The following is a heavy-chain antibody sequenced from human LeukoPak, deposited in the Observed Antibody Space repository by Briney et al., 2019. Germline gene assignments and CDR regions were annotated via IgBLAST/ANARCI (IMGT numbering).Heavy chain of an antibody. CDR2: ISSSSSYI. J-gene: IGHJ4*02. CDR1: GFTFSSYS. V-gene: IGHV3-21*01. CDR3: ARGSSFFDY. D-gene: IGHD6-6*01. Sequence: KSGGSLRLSCAASGFTFSSYSMNWVRQAPGKGLEWVSSISSSSSYIYYADSAKGRFTISRDNAKNSLYLQMNSLRAEDTAVYYCARGSSFFDYWGQGTLVTVSS.